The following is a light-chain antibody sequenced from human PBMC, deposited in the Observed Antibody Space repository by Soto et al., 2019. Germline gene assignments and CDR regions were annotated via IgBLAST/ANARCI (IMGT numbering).Light chain of an antibody. CDR2: DAS. Sequence: DIQMIQSPSTLSASVGDRVIITCRASQSISSLLAWYQQAPGKAPKLLIYDASSLESGVPSTFSGSGSGTEFTLTISSLQPDDFATYYCQQYNVYPWTFGQGTKVEIK. J-gene: IGKJ1*01. CDR3: QQYNVYPWT. V-gene: IGKV1-5*01. CDR1: QSISSL.